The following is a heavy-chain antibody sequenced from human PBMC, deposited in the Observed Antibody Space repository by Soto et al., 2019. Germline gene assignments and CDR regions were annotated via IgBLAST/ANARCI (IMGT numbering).Heavy chain of an antibody. J-gene: IGHJ4*02. D-gene: IGHD4-17*01. CDR1: GGTFTSYT. V-gene: IGHV1-69*02. CDR3: SRTNDYGDREY. Sequence: QVQLVQSGAEVKKPGSSVKVSCKASGGTFTSYTISWVRQAPGQGLEWMGRIIPMLGMGSHAQKFQGRVTITADKSTRTAYMELSSLRSEDTAVYDCSRTNDYGDREYWGQGTLVTVSS. CDR2: IIPMLGMG.